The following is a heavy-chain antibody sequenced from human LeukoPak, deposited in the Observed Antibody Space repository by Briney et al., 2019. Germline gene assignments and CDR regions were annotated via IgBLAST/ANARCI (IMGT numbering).Heavy chain of an antibody. CDR2: ISAYNGNT. CDR3: ARDWGKTMIVNWFDP. V-gene: IGHV1-18*01. J-gene: IGHJ5*02. Sequence: ASVKVSCKASGYTFTGYGISWVRQAPGQGLEWMGWISAYNGNTNYAQKLQGRVTMTTDTSTSTAYMELRSLRSDDTAVYYCARDWGKTMIVNWFDPWGQGTLVTVSS. D-gene: IGHD3-22*01. CDR1: GYTFTGYG.